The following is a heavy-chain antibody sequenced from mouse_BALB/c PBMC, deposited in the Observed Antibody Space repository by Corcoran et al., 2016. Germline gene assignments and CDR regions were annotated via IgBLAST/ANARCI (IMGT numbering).Heavy chain of an antibody. Sequence: EVQLQQSGAELVKRGASVKISCNTSGYTFTDYPMHWVKQSHGKSREWIGGINPNNCGTSYNQKFKGKATLTVDKSSSTAYMELRSLTSEDSSVYYCARRGGYYAMDYWAQGTSVTVS. CDR2: INPNNCGT. J-gene: IGHJ4*01. CDR3: ARRGGYYAMDY. V-gene: IGHV1-18*01. D-gene: IGHD1-1*02. CDR1: GYTFTDYP.